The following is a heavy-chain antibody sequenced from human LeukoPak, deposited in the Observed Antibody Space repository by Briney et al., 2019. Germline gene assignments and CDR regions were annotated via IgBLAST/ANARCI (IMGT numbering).Heavy chain of an antibody. CDR2: MNPNSGNT. J-gene: IGHJ5*02. V-gene: IGHV1-8*01. CDR1: GYTFTSYD. CDR3: ARGRGIVGATTRFDP. D-gene: IGHD1-26*01. Sequence: GASVKVSCKASGYTFTSYDINWVRQATGQGLKWMGWMNPNSGNTGYAQKFQGRVTMTRNTSISTAYMEPSSLRSEDTAVYYCARGRGIVGATTRFDPWGQGTLVTVSS.